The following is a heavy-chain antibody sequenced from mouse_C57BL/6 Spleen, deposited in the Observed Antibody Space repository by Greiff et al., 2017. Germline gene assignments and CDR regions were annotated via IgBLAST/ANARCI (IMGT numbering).Heavy chain of an antibody. Sequence: EVKLQESGPELVKPGASVKIPCKASGYTFTDYNMDWVKQSHGKSLEWIGDINPNNGGTIYNQKFKGKATLTVDKSSSTAYMELRSLTSEDTAVYYCARRGPHGYYFDYWGQGTTLTVSS. CDR1: GYTFTDYN. V-gene: IGHV1-18*01. CDR3: ARRGPHGYYFDY. J-gene: IGHJ2*01. D-gene: IGHD2-2*01. CDR2: INPNNGGT.